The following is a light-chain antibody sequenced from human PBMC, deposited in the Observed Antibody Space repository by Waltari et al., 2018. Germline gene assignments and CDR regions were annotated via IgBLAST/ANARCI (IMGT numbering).Light chain of an antibody. V-gene: IGKV1-12*01. Sequence: DIQMTQSPSSVSASVGDKVTITCRASQGIATWLAWYQQKPGKAPKVLIYGASTLLTGVPSRFSGSGSGTEFTLPITGLQPEDFATYFCQQGNSFPPTFGQGTRVEV. CDR1: QGIATW. CDR3: QQGNSFPPT. J-gene: IGKJ1*01. CDR2: GAS.